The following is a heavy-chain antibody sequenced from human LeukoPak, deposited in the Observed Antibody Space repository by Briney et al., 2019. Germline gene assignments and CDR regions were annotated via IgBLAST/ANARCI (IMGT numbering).Heavy chain of an antibody. V-gene: IGHV3-15*01. CDR2: IKSKTDGGTT. CDR1: GFTFNNAW. D-gene: IGHD2-15*01. J-gene: IGHJ4*02. CDR3: TTNGRLRRVVPPEN. Sequence: KPGGSLRLSCAASGFTFNNAWMSWVRQAPGKGLEWVGRIKSKTDGGTTDYAAPVKGRFTISRDDSKNTLYLQMNSLKTEDTAVYYCTTNGRLRRVVPPENWGQGTLVTVSS.